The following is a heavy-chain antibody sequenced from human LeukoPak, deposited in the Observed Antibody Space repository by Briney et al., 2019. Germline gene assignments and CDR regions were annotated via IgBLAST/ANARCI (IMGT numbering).Heavy chain of an antibody. D-gene: IGHD6-6*01. CDR2: IKQDGSEK. CDR3: ARIYRSTSGYCFDH. J-gene: IGHJ4*02. V-gene: IGHV3-7*01. CDR1: GFTFSSFG. Sequence: GGSLRLSCAASGFTFSSFGMSWVRQAAGKGLEWVANIKQDGSEKYYVDSLKGRFTISRDNANNSLSLQLNSLRAEDTSVYYCARIYRSTSGYCFDHWGQGTLVTVSS.